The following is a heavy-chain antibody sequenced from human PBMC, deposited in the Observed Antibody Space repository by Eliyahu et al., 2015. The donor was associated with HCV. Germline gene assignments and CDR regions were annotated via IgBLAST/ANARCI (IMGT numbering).Heavy chain of an antibody. CDR1: GFTFSXXX. D-gene: IGHD2-21*02. V-gene: IGHV3-21*01. CDR2: ISXXSSYI. J-gene: IGHJ3*02. CDR3: ARSHIVVVTERGDAFDI. Sequence: EVQLVESGGGLVXPGXSLRLSCAASGFTFSXXXMNWVRQAPGKGLEWVXSISXXSSYIYYADSVKGRFTISRDNAKNSLYLQMNSLRAEDTAVYYCARSHIVVVTERGDAFDIWGQGTMVTVSS.